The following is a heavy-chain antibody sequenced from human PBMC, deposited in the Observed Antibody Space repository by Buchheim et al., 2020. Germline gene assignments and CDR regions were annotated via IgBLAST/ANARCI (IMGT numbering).Heavy chain of an antibody. V-gene: IGHV3-48*03. CDR3: ARDVSRITIFGVVINWFDP. J-gene: IGHJ5*02. CDR2: ISSSGSTI. CDR1: GFTFSSYE. Sequence: EVQLVESGGGLVQPGGSLRLSCAASGFTFSSYEMNWVRQAPGKGLEWVSYISSSGSTIYYADSVKGRFTIPRDNAKNSLYLQMNSLRAEDTAVYYCARDVSRITIFGVVINWFDPWGQGTL. D-gene: IGHD3-3*01.